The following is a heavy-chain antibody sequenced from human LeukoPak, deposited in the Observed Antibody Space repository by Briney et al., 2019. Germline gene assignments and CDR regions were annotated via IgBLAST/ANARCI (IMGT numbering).Heavy chain of an antibody. D-gene: IGHD2-2*02. V-gene: IGHV3-48*01. CDR1: GFTFSSYS. Sequence: QPGGSLKLSCAASGFTFSSYSMNWVRQAPGKGLEWVSYISSSSSIIYYADSVKGRFTISRDNAKNSLYLQMNSLRSDDTAVYYCARDLGYCSSTSCYTGDYWGQGTLVTVSS. CDR2: ISSSSSII. CDR3: ARDLGYCSSTSCYTGDY. J-gene: IGHJ4*02.